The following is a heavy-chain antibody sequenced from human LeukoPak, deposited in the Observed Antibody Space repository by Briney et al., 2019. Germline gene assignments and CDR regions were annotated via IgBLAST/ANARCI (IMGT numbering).Heavy chain of an antibody. CDR2: IRSKANSYAP. D-gene: IGHD2-2*01. V-gene: IGHV3-73*01. CDR3: TPGAPGVVVPAAMPPYGMDV. Sequence: GGSLKLSCAASGFTFSGSAMHWVRQASGKGLVWVGHIRSKANSYAPAYAASVKGRFTISRDDSKNTAYLQMNSLKTEDTAVYYCTPGAPGVVVPAAMPPYGMDVWGQGTTVTVSS. J-gene: IGHJ6*02. CDR1: GFTFSGSA.